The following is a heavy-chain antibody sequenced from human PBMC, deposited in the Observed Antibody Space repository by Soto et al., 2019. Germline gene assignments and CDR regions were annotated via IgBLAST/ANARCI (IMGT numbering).Heavy chain of an antibody. CDR3: ARGNDFWSGYSDDFDY. D-gene: IGHD3-3*01. J-gene: IGHJ4*02. CDR2: ISSSSSYV. Sequence: GGSLRLSCAASGFTFSSYSMNWVRQAPGKGLEWVSSISSSSSYVYYADSVKGRFTISRDNAKNSLYLQMNSLRAEDTAVHYCARGNDFWSGYSDDFDYWGQGTLVTVSS. CDR1: GFTFSSYS. V-gene: IGHV3-21*01.